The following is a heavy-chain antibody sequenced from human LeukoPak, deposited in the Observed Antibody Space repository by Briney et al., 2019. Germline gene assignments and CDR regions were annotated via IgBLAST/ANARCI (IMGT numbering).Heavy chain of an antibody. Sequence: ASVKVSCKASGYTFTGYYMHWVRQAPGQGLEWMGRINPNSGGTNYAQKFQGRVTMTRDTSISTAYMELSRLRPDDTAVYYCAIIGVGPYGMDVWGQGTTVTVSS. D-gene: IGHD3-3*01. V-gene: IGHV1-2*06. CDR1: GYTFTGYY. CDR2: INPNSGGT. CDR3: AIIGVGPYGMDV. J-gene: IGHJ6*02.